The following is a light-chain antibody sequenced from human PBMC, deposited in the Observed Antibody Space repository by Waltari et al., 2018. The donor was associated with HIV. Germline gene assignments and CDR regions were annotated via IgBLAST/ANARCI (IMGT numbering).Light chain of an antibody. CDR2: GAS. V-gene: IGKV3-15*01. J-gene: IGKJ1*01. Sequence: EIVMTQSTATLSVSPGERVTLACRASQSVGSNLAWYKQRPGQAPRLLMYGASTRATGIPARFRGSGSGTEFTLTISSLQSEDFAVYYCQQYDIWPPAETFGQGTKVEIK. CDR3: QQYDIWPPAET. CDR1: QSVGSN.